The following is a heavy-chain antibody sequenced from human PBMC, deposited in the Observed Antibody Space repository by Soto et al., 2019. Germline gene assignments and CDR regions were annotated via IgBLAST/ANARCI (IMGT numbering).Heavy chain of an antibody. D-gene: IGHD2-8*01. Sequence: PSQTLSLTCDISGDSVSSNNVGWHWIRQSPSRGLEWLGRTYYRSKWYIDYAESVKSRVTISMDKPNNQFSLTVTSLTAADTAVYYCARARRRGSVVGVYYGLDVWGQGTRVTVSS. CDR2: TYYRSKWYI. V-gene: IGHV6-1*01. J-gene: IGHJ6*02. CDR1: GDSVSSNNVG. CDR3: ARARRRGSVVGVYYGLDV.